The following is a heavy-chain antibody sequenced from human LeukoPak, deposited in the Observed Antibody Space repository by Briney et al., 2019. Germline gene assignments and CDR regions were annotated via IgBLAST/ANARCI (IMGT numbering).Heavy chain of an antibody. CDR3: ARAVPATSGYFGELDS. Sequence: SVKVSCKASGGTFSSYAISWVRQAPGQGLEWMGGIIPIFGTANYAQKFQGRVIMTADTSTNTAYMELRRLRSDDTAVYYCARAVPATSGYFGELDSWGQGTLVTVSS. CDR2: IIPIFGTA. D-gene: IGHD3-22*01. J-gene: IGHJ4*02. V-gene: IGHV1-69*06. CDR1: GGTFSSYA.